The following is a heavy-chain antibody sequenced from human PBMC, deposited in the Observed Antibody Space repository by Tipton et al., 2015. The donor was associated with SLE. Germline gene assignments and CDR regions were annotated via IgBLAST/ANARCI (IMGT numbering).Heavy chain of an antibody. CDR1: GYSIGTNP. J-gene: IGHJ4*02. V-gene: IGHV7-4-1*02. CDR2: INTNTGNP. CDR3: ARDIRHSGRSFDY. D-gene: IGHD2-15*01. Sequence: QLVQSGSELKKPGASVKVSCRASGYSIGTNPIVWVRQAPGQGLEWMGWINTNTGNPTYAPGFTGRFVFSLDISSNTAYLQISSLKAADTAVFFCARDIRHSGRSFDYWGQGTLVTVSS.